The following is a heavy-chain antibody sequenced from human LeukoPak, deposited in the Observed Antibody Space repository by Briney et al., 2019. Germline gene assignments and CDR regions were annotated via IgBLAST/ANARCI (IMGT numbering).Heavy chain of an antibody. J-gene: IGHJ4*02. Sequence: PGGSLRLSCAASGFTFSSYAMSWVRQAPGKGLEWVSAISGSGGSTYYADSVKGRFTISRDNSKNTLYLQVNSLRAEDTAVYYCAKDLSGYGSSWSYFDYWGQGTLVTVSS. CDR2: ISGSGGST. V-gene: IGHV3-23*01. D-gene: IGHD6-13*01. CDR3: AKDLSGYGSSWSYFDY. CDR1: GFTFSSYA.